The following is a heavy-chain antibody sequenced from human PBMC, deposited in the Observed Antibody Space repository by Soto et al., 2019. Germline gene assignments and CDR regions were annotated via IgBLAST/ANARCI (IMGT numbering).Heavy chain of an antibody. D-gene: IGHD3-22*01. CDR3: AKDSTIIVVGPLDY. Sequence: PGGSLRLSCAASGFTFSSYGMHWVRQAPGKGLEWVAVISYDGSNKYYADSVKGRFTISRDNSKNTLYLQMNSLRAEDTAVYYCAKDSTIIVVGPLDYWGQGTLVTVSS. CDR1: GFTFSSYG. J-gene: IGHJ4*02. CDR2: ISYDGSNK. V-gene: IGHV3-30*18.